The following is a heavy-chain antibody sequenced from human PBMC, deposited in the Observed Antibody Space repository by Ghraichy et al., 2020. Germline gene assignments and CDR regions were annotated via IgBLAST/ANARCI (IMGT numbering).Heavy chain of an antibody. CDR1: GGSFSGYY. V-gene: IGHV4-34*01. CDR2: INHSGST. Sequence: SETLSLTCAVYGGSFSGYYWSWIRQPPGKGLEWIGEINHSGSTNYNPSLKSRVTISADTSKNQFSLKLSSVTAADTAVYYCARGGSWFGELLQREVYFDYWGQRTLVTVSP. CDR3: ARGGSWFGELLQREVYFDY. D-gene: IGHD3-10*01. J-gene: IGHJ4*02.